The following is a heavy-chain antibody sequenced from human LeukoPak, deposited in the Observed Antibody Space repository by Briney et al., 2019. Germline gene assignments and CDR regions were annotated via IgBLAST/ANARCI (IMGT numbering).Heavy chain of an antibody. CDR2: TKQDGSEK. V-gene: IGHV3-7*01. J-gene: IGHJ4*02. CDR1: GFSFSSYW. Sequence: GGSLRLSCAASGFSFSSYWMSWVRQAPGKGLEWVANTKQDGSEKYYVDSVNGRFTISRDNAKNSLYLQMNTLRAEDTAVYYCARGFRGWYAEGFDYWGQGTLVTVSS. CDR3: ARGFRGWYAEGFDY. D-gene: IGHD6-19*01.